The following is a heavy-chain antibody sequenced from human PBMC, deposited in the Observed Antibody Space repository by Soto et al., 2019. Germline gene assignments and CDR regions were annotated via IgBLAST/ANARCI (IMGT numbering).Heavy chain of an antibody. CDR2: ISSSRSYI. CDR3: AKDPEYGDYYYMDV. Sequence: PGGSLRLSCAASGFTFSNYSMNGVRQAPGKGLEWVSSISSSRSYIYYADSVKGRFTISRDNSKNTLYLQMNSLRAEDTAVYYCAKDPEYGDYYYMDVWGKGTTLTVSS. D-gene: IGHD4-17*01. J-gene: IGHJ6*03. CDR1: GFTFSNYS. V-gene: IGHV3-21*04.